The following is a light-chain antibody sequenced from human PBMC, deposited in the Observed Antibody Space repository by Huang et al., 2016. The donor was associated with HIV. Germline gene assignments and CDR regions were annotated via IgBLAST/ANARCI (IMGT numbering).Light chain of an antibody. Sequence: EIVLTQSPATLSLSPGERATLSCRASQSVGGYLAWYQQKPGQAPRLLISDTSTRATGMPTRFSGGGSETDFTLTVSTLEPEDFAVYYCQQPGSFGQGTKVDIK. CDR2: DTS. V-gene: IGKV3-11*01. J-gene: IGKJ2*01. CDR3: QQPGS. CDR1: QSVGGY.